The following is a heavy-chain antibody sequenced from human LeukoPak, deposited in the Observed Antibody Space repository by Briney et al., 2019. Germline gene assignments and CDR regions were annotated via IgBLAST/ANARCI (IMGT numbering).Heavy chain of an antibody. CDR3: AKGRSSRPSIFDY. J-gene: IGHJ4*02. CDR1: GFTFSSYA. CDR2: ISGSGGST. Sequence: GGSLRLSCAASGFTFSSYAMSWVRQAPGKGLEWVSAISGSGGSTYYADSVKGRFTISRDDSKNTLYLQMNSLRAEDTAVYYCAKGRSSRPSIFDYWGQGTLVTVSS. V-gene: IGHV3-23*01. D-gene: IGHD1-26*01.